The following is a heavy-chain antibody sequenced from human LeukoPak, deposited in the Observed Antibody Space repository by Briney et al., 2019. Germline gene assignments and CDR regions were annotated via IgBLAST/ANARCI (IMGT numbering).Heavy chain of an antibody. D-gene: IGHD6-19*01. CDR2: IYYSGST. CDR1: GGSISSGGYY. Sequence: PSQTLSLTCTVSGGSISSGGYYWSWIRQHPGKGLEWIGYIYYSGSTYYNPSLKSRVTISVDTSKNQFSLKLSSVTAADTAVYYCARETVAGGDYFDYWGQGTLVTVSS. J-gene: IGHJ4*02. CDR3: ARETVAGGDYFDY. V-gene: IGHV4-31*03.